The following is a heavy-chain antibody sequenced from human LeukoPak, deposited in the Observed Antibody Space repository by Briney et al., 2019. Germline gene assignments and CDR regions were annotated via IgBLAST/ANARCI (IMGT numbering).Heavy chain of an antibody. D-gene: IGHD5-24*01. CDR2: ISYDGSKK. Sequence: GGSLRLSCAASGFTFSSYGMHWVRQAPGKGLEWVAVISYDGSKKYYADSVKGRFTISRDNSKNTLYLQMNSLRAEDTAVYYCARGTQRRDGYNYPAYYFDYWGPGTLVTVSS. CDR1: GFTFSSYG. CDR3: ARGTQRRDGYNYPAYYFDY. J-gene: IGHJ4*02. V-gene: IGHV3-30*19.